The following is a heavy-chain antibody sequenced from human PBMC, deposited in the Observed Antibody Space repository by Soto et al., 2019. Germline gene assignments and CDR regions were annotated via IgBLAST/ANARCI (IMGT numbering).Heavy chain of an antibody. CDR1: GGSISSYY. J-gene: IGHJ4*02. Sequence: QMQLQESGPGLVKPSETLSLTCTVSGGSISSYYWNWIRQPPGKGLEWIGYIYNSGSTNYNPSHKSRVTISVDTSKNQFSLKLTSVTAADTAVYYCAAPPRYWGQGTLVTVSS. V-gene: IGHV4-59*01. CDR2: IYNSGST. D-gene: IGHD6-6*01. CDR3: AAPPRY.